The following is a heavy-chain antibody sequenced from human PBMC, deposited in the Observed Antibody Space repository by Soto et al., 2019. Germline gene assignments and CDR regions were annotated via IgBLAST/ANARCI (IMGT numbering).Heavy chain of an antibody. CDR3: AIFLEWPPSTAFDY. CDR2: IIPIFGTA. CDR1: GGTFSSYA. J-gene: IGHJ4*02. Sequence: GASVKVSCKASGGTFSSYAISWVRQAPGQGLEWMGGIIPIFGTANYAQKFQGRVTITADKSTSTAYMELSSLGSEDTAVYYCAIFLEWPPSTAFDYWGQGTLVTVSS. V-gene: IGHV1-69*06. D-gene: IGHD3-3*01.